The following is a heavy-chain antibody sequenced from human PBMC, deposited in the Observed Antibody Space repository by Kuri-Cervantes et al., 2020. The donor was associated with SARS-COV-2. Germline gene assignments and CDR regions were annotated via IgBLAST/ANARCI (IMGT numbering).Heavy chain of an antibody. CDR1: GLTFSSYS. Sequence: GESLKISCAASGLTFSSYSMNWVRQAPGKGLEWVSSISSSSSYIYYADSVKGRFTISRDNAKNSLYLQMNSLRAEDTAVYYCARDHCSSTSCYLWGQGTMVTVSS. V-gene: IGHV3-21*01. CDR3: ARDHCSSTSCYL. CDR2: ISSSSSYI. D-gene: IGHD2-2*01. J-gene: IGHJ3*01.